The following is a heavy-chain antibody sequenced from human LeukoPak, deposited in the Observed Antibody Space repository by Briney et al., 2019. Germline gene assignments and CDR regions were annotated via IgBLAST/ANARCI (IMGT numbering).Heavy chain of an antibody. V-gene: IGHV1-18*01. CDR1: GYTFTSYG. CDR2: ISAYNGNT. Sequence: ASVKVSYTASGYTFTSYGINWARQAPGQGLEWMGWISAYNGNTNYAQKLQGRVTITRNTSISTAYMELSSLRSEDTAVYYCARAYTGHYIGGFDYWGQGTLVTVSS. CDR3: ARAYTGHYIGGFDY. J-gene: IGHJ4*02. D-gene: IGHD3-16*01.